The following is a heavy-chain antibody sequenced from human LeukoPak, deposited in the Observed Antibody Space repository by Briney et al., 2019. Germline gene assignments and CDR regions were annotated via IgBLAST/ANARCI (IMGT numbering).Heavy chain of an antibody. V-gene: IGHV5-51*01. CDR2: IYPADSHT. J-gene: IGHJ4*02. CDR1: GYNFVSNW. CDR3: ARPGDGYNYGYFDY. D-gene: IGHD5-24*01. Sequence: GESLKISCKGSGYNFVSNWIAWVRQMPGKGLECMGIIYPADSHTRYNPSFQGQVTISADKSISTAYLQWSSLKASDTAMYYCARPGDGYNYGYFDYWGQGTLVTVSS.